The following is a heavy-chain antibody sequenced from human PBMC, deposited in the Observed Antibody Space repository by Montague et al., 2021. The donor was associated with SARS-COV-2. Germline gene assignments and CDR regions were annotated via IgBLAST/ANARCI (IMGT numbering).Heavy chain of an antibody. CDR1: GFTFDDYA. CDR2: ITRDGTTT. Sequence: SLRLSCAASGFTFDDYAMHWVRQPPGQNLEWVSLITRDGTTTSXXXSXXXRFXVSRDNNRDSLYLQLTSLRPEDTALSYCAHIVVVVAAVLDDVFDLWGQGTLVTVSS. J-gene: IGHJ3*01. D-gene: IGHD2-15*01. CDR3: AHIVVVVAAVLDDVFDL. V-gene: IGHV3-43*02.